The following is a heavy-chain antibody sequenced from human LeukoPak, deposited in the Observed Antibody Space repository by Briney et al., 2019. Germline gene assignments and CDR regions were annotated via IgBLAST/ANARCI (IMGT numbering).Heavy chain of an antibody. Sequence: ASVKVSSKASLPPVTSYAIRWVRRAPGQGLEWMGRIIPIFGTPNYAQKFQGRVTITTDESTSTAYMELSSLRSEDTAVYYCARIYGCWGQGTLVTVS. CDR3: ARIYGC. D-gene: IGHD4-17*01. CDR1: LPPVTSYA. J-gene: IGHJ4*02. V-gene: IGHV1-69*05. CDR2: IIPIFGTP.